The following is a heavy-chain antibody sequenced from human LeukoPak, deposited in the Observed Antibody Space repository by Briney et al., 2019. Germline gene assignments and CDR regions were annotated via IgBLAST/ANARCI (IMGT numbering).Heavy chain of an antibody. J-gene: IGHJ3*02. CDR1: GFTFSSYW. CDR3: ARVASYAFDI. D-gene: IGHD6-6*01. V-gene: IGHV3-7*03. Sequence: GGSQRLSCAASGFTFSSYWMSWVRQAPGKGLEWVANINEDGSEKYYVQSVKGRFTISRDNAENSLYLQMNSLRAEDTAVYYCARVASYAFDIWGQGTMVTVSS. CDR2: INEDGSEK.